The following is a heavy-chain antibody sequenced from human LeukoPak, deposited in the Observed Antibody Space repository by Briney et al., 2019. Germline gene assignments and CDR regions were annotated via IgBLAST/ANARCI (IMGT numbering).Heavy chain of an antibody. CDR1: GFTFSSYA. J-gene: IGHJ4*02. CDR3: ARGPPTQL. Sequence: GRSLRLSCAASGFTFSSYAMHWVRQAPGKGLEWVAVISYDGSNKYYADSVKGRFTISRDNAKNSLYLQMNSLRAEDTAVYYCARGPPTQLWGQGTLVTVSS. D-gene: IGHD5-18*01. V-gene: IGHV3-30*04. CDR2: ISYDGSNK.